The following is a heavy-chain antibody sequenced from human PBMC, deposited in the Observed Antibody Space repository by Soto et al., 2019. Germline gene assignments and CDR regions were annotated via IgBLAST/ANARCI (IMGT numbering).Heavy chain of an antibody. J-gene: IGHJ3*02. V-gene: IGHV3-66*01. Sequence: PGGSLRLSCAASGFTVSSNYMSWVRQAPGKGLEWVSVIYSGGSTYYADSVKGRFTISRDNSKNTLYLQMNSLRAEDTAVYYCARVASYYDYIWGSDSRAFDIWGQGTMVTVSS. CDR1: GFTVSSNY. CDR2: IYSGGST. D-gene: IGHD3-16*01. CDR3: ARVASYYDYIWGSDSRAFDI.